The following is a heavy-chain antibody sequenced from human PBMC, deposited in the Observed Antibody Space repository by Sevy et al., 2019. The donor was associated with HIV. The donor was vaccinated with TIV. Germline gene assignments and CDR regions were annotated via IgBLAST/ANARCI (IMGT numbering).Heavy chain of an antibody. V-gene: IGHV3-66*01. CDR3: ARDRYYDASGYYYYYYGMDV. D-gene: IGHD3-22*01. CDR2: IDSGGST. Sequence: GGSLRLSCEASGFTVSGNYMAWVRLAPGMGLEWVSLIDSGGSTYYADSVKGRFTISRDNAKNTLYLQMNPLRAEDTAVYFCARDRYYDASGYYYYYYGMDVWGQGTTVTVSS. J-gene: IGHJ6*02. CDR1: GFTVSGNY.